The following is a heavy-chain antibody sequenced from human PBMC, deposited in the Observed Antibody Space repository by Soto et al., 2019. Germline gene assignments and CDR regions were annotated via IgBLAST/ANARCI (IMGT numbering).Heavy chain of an antibody. CDR2: IYYSGST. V-gene: IGHV4-39*01. J-gene: IGHJ5*02. D-gene: IGHD6-13*01. CDR1: GGSISSSSYY. CDR3: ARCSWYLLFDP. Sequence: QLQLQESGPGLVKPSETLSLTCTVSGGSISSSSYYWGWIRQPPGKGLEWIGSIYYSGSTYYNPSLKSRVTISVDTSKNQFSLKLSSVTPADTAVYYCARCSWYLLFDPWGQGTLVTVSS.